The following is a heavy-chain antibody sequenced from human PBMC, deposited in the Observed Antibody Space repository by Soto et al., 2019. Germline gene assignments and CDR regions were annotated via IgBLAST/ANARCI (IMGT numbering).Heavy chain of an antibody. CDR3: AKRRGAGGHFDY. D-gene: IGHD2-15*01. J-gene: IGHJ4*02. Sequence: PGWSLRLSCSASVFTFSSYAMGWFRQGPGKGLEWVAVVSIGGSTHYADSVRGRFTISRDNSKNTLSLQMNSLTAEDTAVYFCAKRRGAGGHFDYWGQGALVTVS. CDR1: VFTFSSYA. V-gene: IGHV3-23*01. CDR2: VSIGGST.